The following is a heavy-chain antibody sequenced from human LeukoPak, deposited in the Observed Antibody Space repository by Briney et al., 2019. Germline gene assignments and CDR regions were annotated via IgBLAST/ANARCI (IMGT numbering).Heavy chain of an antibody. J-gene: IGHJ6*02. Sequence: ASVKVSCKASGYTFTGYYMHWVRQAPGQGLEWMGWINPNTGVTHYAQKFQCRVTLTRDTSIITAYMELTRLRSDDTAMYYCARDRTTVTTGYYGMDVWGQGTTLTVSS. CDR1: GYTFTGYY. D-gene: IGHD4-17*01. CDR2: INPNTGVT. V-gene: IGHV1-2*02. CDR3: ARDRTTVTTGYYGMDV.